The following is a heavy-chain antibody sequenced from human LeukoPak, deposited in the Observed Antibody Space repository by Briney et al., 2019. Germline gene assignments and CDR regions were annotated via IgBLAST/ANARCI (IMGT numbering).Heavy chain of an antibody. Sequence: GGSLRLSCAASGFTFSSFIMSWVRQAPGKGLEWVSGISGSGGSTQYADSVQGRFAISRDNSKNTLYLQMNSLRVEDTAVYFCARDPNGDYIGTFDMWGQGTMVSVSS. V-gene: IGHV3-23*01. CDR3: ARDPNGDYIGTFDM. CDR1: GFTFSSFI. CDR2: ISGSGGST. D-gene: IGHD4-17*01. J-gene: IGHJ3*02.